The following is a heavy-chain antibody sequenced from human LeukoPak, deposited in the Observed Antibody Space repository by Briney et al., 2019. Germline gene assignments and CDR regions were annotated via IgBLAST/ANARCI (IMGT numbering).Heavy chain of an antibody. J-gene: IGHJ4*02. V-gene: IGHV4-34*01. CDR3: ARRINY. CDR2: INHSGST. CDR1: GGSFSGYY. Sequence: SETLSLTCAVYGGSFSGYYWSWIRQPPGKGLEWIGEINHSGSTNYNPSLKSRVTISVDTSKNQFSLKLSSVTAADTAVYYCARRINYWGQGTLVTVSS.